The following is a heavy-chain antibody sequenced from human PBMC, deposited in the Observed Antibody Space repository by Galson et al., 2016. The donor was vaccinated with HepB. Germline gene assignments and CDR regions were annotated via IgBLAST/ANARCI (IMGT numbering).Heavy chain of an antibody. D-gene: IGHD2/OR15-2a*01. CDR2: ITSSGKTK. CDR1: GFTFGDSY. CDR3: ARLNYSMPYFYGLDV. Sequence: SLRLSCAASGFTFGDSYMSWIRQAPGKGLEWVSYITSSGKTKYYADSVKGRFTVSRDNTKNSVSLEMRRLTVEDTAVSFCARLNYSMPYFYGLDVWGQGTTVSVFS. V-gene: IGHV3-11*01. J-gene: IGHJ6*02.